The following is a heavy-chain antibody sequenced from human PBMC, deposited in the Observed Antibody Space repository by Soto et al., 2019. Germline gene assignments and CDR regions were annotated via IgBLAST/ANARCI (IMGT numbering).Heavy chain of an antibody. CDR3: ARLLGPHYDRSGYPN. CDR1: GYTFTSYD. D-gene: IGHD3-22*01. Sequence: QVQLVQSGAEVKKPGASVKVSCQASGYTFTSYDINWVRQATGQGLEWMGWMNPNCGNTGYAQKFQGRVTMTRNTHISTADMELSSRRSEGTAVYYCARLLGPHYDRSGYPNWGQGTLVPVSS. J-gene: IGHJ4*02. V-gene: IGHV1-8*01. CDR2: MNPNCGNT.